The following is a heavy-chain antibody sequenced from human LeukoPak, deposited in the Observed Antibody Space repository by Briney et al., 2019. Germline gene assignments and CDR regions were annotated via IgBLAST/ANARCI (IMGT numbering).Heavy chain of an antibody. Sequence: PGGSLRLSCAASGFTFSSYAMSWVRQAPGKGLEWVSAISGSGGSTYYADSVKGRFTISRDNSKNTLYLTMNSLRAEDTAVYYCARLPTAINGYFDPWGQGTLVTVSS. CDR3: ARLPTAINGYFDP. J-gene: IGHJ5*02. V-gene: IGHV3-23*01. CDR2: ISGSGGST. CDR1: GFTFSSYA. D-gene: IGHD2-2*01.